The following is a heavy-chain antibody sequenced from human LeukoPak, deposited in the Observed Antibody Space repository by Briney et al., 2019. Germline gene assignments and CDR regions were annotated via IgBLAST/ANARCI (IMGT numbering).Heavy chain of an antibody. CDR1: GFTFSSYA. J-gene: IGHJ4*02. D-gene: IGHD3-22*01. Sequence: HPGGSLRLSCAASGFTFSSYAMHWVRQAPGKGLEWVAVISYDGSNKYYADSVKGRFTISRDNSKNTLYLQMNSLRAEDTAVYYCARGGDSSGYLRPDYWGQGTLVTVSS. CDR3: ARGGDSSGYLRPDY. V-gene: IGHV3-30-3*01. CDR2: ISYDGSNK.